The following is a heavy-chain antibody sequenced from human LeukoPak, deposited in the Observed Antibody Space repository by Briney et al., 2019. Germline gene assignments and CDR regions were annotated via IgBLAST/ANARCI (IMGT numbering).Heavy chain of an antibody. CDR3: ARNIAVAGRGDYMDV. V-gene: IGHV4-34*01. D-gene: IGHD6-19*01. CDR2: INHSGST. J-gene: IGHJ6*03. Sequence: PSETLSLTCAVSGGSLSGYYWTWIRQPPGKGLEWIGEINHSGSTYYNPSLKSRVTISVDTSKNQFSLKLSSVTAADTAVYYCARNIAVAGRGDYMDVWGKGTTVTISS. CDR1: GGSLSGYY.